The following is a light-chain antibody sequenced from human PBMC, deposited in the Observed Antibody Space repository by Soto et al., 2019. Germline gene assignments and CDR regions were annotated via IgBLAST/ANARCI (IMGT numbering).Light chain of an antibody. CDR3: QQCYSIHVGGLT. CDR2: AAS. J-gene: IGKJ4*01. Sequence: DIQMTQSPSSLSASVGDRVTITCRASRSLAKSLNWYQHKPGDAPKLLIYAASRLQSGVPSRFSGSGSGTDFTLTISNLQPEEFATYYCQQCYSIHVGGLTVGGGTKVEI. V-gene: IGKV1-39*01. CDR1: RSLAKS.